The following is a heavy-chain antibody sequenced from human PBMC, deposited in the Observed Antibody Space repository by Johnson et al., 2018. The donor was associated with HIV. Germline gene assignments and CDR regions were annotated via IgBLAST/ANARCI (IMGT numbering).Heavy chain of an antibody. D-gene: IGHD2/OR15-2a*01. CDR3: ASEASFAPRPETAFDI. J-gene: IGHJ3*02. CDR1: GFTVSSNY. CDR2: IYSGGDT. V-gene: IGHV3-66*03. Sequence: VQLVESGGGLIQPGGSLRLSCAASGFTVSSNYMSWVRQAPGKGLEWVSVIYSGGDTWYAGAVTGRFTISRDNSKNTLFLQMNSLRTEDTAVYFCASEASFAPRPETAFDIWGQGTMVTVSS.